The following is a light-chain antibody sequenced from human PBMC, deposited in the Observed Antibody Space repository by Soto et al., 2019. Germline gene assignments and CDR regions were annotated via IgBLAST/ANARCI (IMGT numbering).Light chain of an antibody. V-gene: IGLV1-40*01. CDR3: QSYDSSLSGSV. J-gene: IGLJ2*01. CDR2: GNI. CDR1: SSNIGAGFA. Sequence: QSVLTQPPSVSGAPGQRVTISCTGSSSNIGAGFAVHWYQQLPGTAPKLLIYGNINRPSGVPVRFSGSKSGTSASLAITGLRAEDEADYYCQSYDSSLSGSVFGGGTKLTVL.